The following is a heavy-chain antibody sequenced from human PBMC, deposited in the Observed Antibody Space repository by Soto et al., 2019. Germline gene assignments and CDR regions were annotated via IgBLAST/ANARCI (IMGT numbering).Heavy chain of an antibody. CDR2: IIPLTETP. J-gene: IGHJ4*02. V-gene: IGHV1-69*01. CDR3: AIGARTSWTCDF. Sequence: QVQVVQSGAEVKKPGSSVKVSCKASGGTFSDYAISWVRQAPGHGLEWVGGIIPLTETPVYAQTVQGRLTITADEVTSAAYMELSSVSSDDTAVYFCAIGARTSWTCDFWGQGTLVTVSS. D-gene: IGHD2-2*01. CDR1: GGTFSDYA.